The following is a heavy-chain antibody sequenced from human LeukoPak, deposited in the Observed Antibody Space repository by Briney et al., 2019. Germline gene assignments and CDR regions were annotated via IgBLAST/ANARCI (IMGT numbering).Heavy chain of an antibody. J-gene: IGHJ4*02. V-gene: IGHV3-21*01. CDR2: ISISSNYI. D-gene: IGHD3-16*01. CDR3: TTADDYVSNYFDY. Sequence: GGSLRLSCAASGFTFSRYSMNWVRQAPGKGLEWVSSISISSNYIYYPDSLKGRFTISRDNAKNSLYLQINSLRAEDTAVYYCTTADDYVSNYFDYWGQGTLVTVSS. CDR1: GFTFSRYS.